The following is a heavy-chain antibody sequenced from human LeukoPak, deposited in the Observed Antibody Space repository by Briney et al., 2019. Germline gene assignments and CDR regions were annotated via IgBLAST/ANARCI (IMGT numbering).Heavy chain of an antibody. CDR2: ISSSSSYI. Sequence: GGSLRLSCAASGFTFSSYSMNWVRQAPGKGLEWVSSISSSSSYIYYADSVKGRFTISRDNAKNSLYLQMNSLRAEDTAVYYCARGPTVGATPYFDYWGQGTLVTVSS. CDR3: ARGPTVGATPYFDY. V-gene: IGHV3-21*04. J-gene: IGHJ4*02. CDR1: GFTFSSYS. D-gene: IGHD1-26*01.